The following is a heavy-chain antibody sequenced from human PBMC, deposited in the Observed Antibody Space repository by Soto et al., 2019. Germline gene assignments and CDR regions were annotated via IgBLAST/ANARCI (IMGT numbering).Heavy chain of an antibody. CDR2: IYSGGST. CDR1: GFTVSSTY. V-gene: IGHV3-53*02. J-gene: IGHJ6*02. Sequence: EVQLVETGGGLIQPGGSLRLSCAASGFTVSSTYMSWVRQAPGKGLEWVSVIYSGGSTYYADSVKGRFTIFRDDSKNTLYLQMNSLRAEDTAVYYCGSTSFPGYYYYGMDVRGQGTTVTVSS. D-gene: IGHD2-2*01. CDR3: GSTSFPGYYYYGMDV.